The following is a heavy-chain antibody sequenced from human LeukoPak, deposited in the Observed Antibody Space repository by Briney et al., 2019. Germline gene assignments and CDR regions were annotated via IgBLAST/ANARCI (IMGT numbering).Heavy chain of an antibody. J-gene: IGHJ2*01. CDR2: IYYSGST. CDR3: ARRGTSSSSQWYFDL. CDR1: GGSISSYY. Sequence: SETLSLTCTVSGGSISSYYWSWLRQPPGKGLEWIGYIYYSGSTNYNPSLKSRVTISVDTSKNQFSLKLSSVAAADTAVYYCARRGTSSSSQWYFDLWGRGTLVTVSS. D-gene: IGHD6-6*01. V-gene: IGHV4-59*08.